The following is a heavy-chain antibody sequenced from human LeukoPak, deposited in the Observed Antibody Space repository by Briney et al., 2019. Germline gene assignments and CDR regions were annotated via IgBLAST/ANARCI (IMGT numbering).Heavy chain of an antibody. CDR2: IYYSGST. V-gene: IGHV4-61*08. CDR3: ATARGSGNYYIDY. D-gene: IGHD3-10*01. Sequence: SETLSLTCTVSGGSVNSGGLFWNWIRQPPGKGLEWIGCIYYSGSTNYNPSLKNRVTTSVDTSRNQFSLKLSSVTAADTAVYYCATARGSGNYYIDYWGQGTPVTVSS. CDR1: GGSVNSGGLF. J-gene: IGHJ4*02.